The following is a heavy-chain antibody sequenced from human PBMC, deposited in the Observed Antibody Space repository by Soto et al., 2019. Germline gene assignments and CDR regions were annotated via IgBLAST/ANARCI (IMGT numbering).Heavy chain of an antibody. D-gene: IGHD4-4*01. J-gene: IGHJ4*02. CDR1: GGSISSGDYY. CDR3: ARALTTGTRLDY. CDR2: IYYSGST. Sequence: SETLSLTCTVSGGSISSGDYYWSWIRQPPGKGLEWIGYIYYSGSTYYNPSLKSRVTISVDTSKNQFSLKLSSVTAADTAVYYCARALTTGTRLDYWGQGTLVTVSS. V-gene: IGHV4-30-4*01.